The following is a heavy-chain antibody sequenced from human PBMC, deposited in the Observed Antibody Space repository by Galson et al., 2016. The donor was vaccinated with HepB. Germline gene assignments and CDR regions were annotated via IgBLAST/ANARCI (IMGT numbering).Heavy chain of an antibody. D-gene: IGHD6-13*01. V-gene: IGHV6-1*01. Sequence: CAISGDSVSSNSATWNWIRQSPSRGLEWLGRTYYRSNKWFNDYVVSVKSRISINADTFKNQLSLQLNSATPEDTAVYYFARATRPNEFSSSWDFDYWGQGTLVTVSS. J-gene: IGHJ4*02. CDR1: GDSVSSNSAT. CDR2: TYYRSNKWFN. CDR3: ARATRPNEFSSSWDFDY.